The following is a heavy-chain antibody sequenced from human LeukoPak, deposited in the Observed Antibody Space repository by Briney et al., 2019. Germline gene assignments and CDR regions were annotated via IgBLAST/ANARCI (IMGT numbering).Heavy chain of an antibody. CDR2: IPYDGSNK. D-gene: IGHD5-18*01. CDR1: GFTFSSYA. V-gene: IGHV3-30-3*01. J-gene: IGHJ4*02. CDR3: AREGGYNYSCDY. Sequence: GGSLRLSCAASGFTFSSYAMHWVRQAPGKGLEWVAVIPYDGSNKYYADSVKGRFTISRDNSKNTLYLQMNSLRAEDTAVYYCAREGGYNYSCDYWGQGTLVTVSS.